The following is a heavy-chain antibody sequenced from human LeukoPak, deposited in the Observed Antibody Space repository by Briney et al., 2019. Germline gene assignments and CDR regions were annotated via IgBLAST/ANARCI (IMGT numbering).Heavy chain of an antibody. J-gene: IGHJ4*02. V-gene: IGHV3-30*18. CDR1: GFSFKDYN. Sequence: GGSLRLSCAASGFSFKDYNMHWVSQAPDKGLEWAAAITYDGSNKYYTDSVKGRFTISRDNSKSTLYLQMNSLRAEDTAVYYCAKVRWDNSGWYYLDYWGQGTLVTVSS. CDR3: AKVRWDNSGWYYLDY. D-gene: IGHD6-19*01. CDR2: ITYDGSNK.